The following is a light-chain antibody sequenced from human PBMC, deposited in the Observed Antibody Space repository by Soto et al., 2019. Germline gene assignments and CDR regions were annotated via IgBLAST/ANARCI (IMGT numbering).Light chain of an antibody. V-gene: IGLV1-40*01. CDR2: GNR. CDR1: SSNLGAGYD. Sequence: QPVLTQPPSVSGAPGQRVTIPCTGNSSNLGAGYDVHWYQKLPGTAPKLVIYGNRNRPSGVPERFSGSKSGTSASLAITGLQAEDEGDYYCQAYDYSLTASVFGGGTKVTVL. J-gene: IGLJ3*02. CDR3: QAYDYSLTASV.